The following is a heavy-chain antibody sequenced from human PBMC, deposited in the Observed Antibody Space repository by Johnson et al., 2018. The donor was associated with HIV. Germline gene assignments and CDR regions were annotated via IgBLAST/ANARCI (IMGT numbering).Heavy chain of an antibody. Sequence: QVQLVESGGGLVKPGGSLRLSCAASGFTFSSYWMSWVRQAPGKGLEWVAVISHDGTHKYYADSVKGRFTISRDNSKNTLYLQMNSLRAEDTAVYYCAREGNYAAFDIWGQGTMVTVSS. CDR2: ISHDGTHK. J-gene: IGHJ3*02. CDR3: AREGNYAAFDI. D-gene: IGHD4-11*01. CDR1: GFTFSSYW. V-gene: IGHV3-30*03.